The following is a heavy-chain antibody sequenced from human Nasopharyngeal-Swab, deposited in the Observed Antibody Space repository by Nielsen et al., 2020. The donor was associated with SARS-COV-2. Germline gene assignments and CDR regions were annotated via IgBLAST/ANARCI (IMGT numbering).Heavy chain of an antibody. CDR1: GFTFSDYY. J-gene: IGHJ6*02. Sequence: GESLKISCAASGFTFSDYYMSWIRQAPGKGLEWVSYISSSGSTIYYADSVKGRFTISRDNAKNSLYPQMNSLRAEDTAVYYCARDLYCSGGSCYYYGMDVWGQGTTVTVSS. D-gene: IGHD2-15*01. CDR2: ISSSGSTI. CDR3: ARDLYCSGGSCYYYGMDV. V-gene: IGHV3-11*01.